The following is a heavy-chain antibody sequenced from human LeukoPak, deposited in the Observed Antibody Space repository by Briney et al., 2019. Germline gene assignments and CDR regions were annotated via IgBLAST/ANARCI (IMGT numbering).Heavy chain of an antibody. Sequence: SETLSLTCTVSGDSFSGGGFYWSWIRQLPGKGPEWIGFIFYSGTTYYNPSLKSRVHMSVDASKNQFSLKLRSVTAADTAVYYCARGGDAGGYYDSSGYYPPVDYWGQGTLVTVSS. CDR1: GDSFSGGGFY. CDR3: ARGGDAGGYYDSSGYYPPVDY. CDR2: IFYSGTT. V-gene: IGHV4-31*03. D-gene: IGHD3-22*01. J-gene: IGHJ4*02.